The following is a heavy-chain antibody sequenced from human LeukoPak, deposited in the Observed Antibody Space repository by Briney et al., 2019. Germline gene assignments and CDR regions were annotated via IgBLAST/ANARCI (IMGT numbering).Heavy chain of an antibody. D-gene: IGHD3-10*01. CDR1: GYTFTRYG. CDR3: ARESMVRGVLDY. CDR2: ISAYNGNT. V-gene: IGHV1-18*01. Sequence: ASVKVSCKASGYTFTRYGISWVRQGPGQGLEWMGWISAYNGNTNYAQKLQGRVTMTTDTSTSTAYMELRSLRSDDTAVYYCARESMVRGVLDYWGQGTLVTVSS. J-gene: IGHJ4*02.